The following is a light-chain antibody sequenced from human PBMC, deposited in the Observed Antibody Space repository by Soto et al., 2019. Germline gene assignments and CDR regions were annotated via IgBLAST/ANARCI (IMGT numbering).Light chain of an antibody. CDR2: AAS. Sequence: DIQMTQSPSSLSASIGDRVTITCRASQRITNRLNWYQHRPGKAPRLLIYAASSLESGVPSRFSGSASGTDFTLTISSLQPEDFAAYYCQQSYSTWTFGQGTKVDIK. CDR3: QQSYSTWT. CDR1: QRITNR. V-gene: IGKV1-39*01. J-gene: IGKJ1*01.